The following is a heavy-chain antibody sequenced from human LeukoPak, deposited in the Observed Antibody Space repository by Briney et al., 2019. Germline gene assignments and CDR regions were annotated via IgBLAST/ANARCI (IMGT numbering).Heavy chain of an antibody. V-gene: IGHV1-46*01. CDR3: ARDSGLAVVSD. CDR1: GYTFTSYY. D-gene: IGHD3-22*01. CDR2: INPSGGST. Sequence: GASVKVSCKASGYTFTSYYMHWVRQAPGRGLEWMGIINPSGGSTSYAQKFQGRVTMTRDTSTSTVYMELSSLRSEDTAVYYCARDSGLAVVSDWGQGTLVTVSS. J-gene: IGHJ4*02.